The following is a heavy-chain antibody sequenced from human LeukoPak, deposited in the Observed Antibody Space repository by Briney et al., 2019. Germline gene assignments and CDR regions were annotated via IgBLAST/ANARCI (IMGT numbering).Heavy chain of an antibody. Sequence: GASVKVSCKASGYTFTSYGISWVRQAPGQGLEGMGWISAYNGNTNYAQKLQGRVTMTTDTSTSTAYMELRSLRSDDTAVYYCARVTMVRGVIRGPVGYWGQGTWSPSPQ. J-gene: IGHJ4*02. CDR3: ARVTMVRGVIRGPVGY. D-gene: IGHD3-10*01. CDR2: ISAYNGNT. CDR1: GYTFTSYG. V-gene: IGHV1-18*01.